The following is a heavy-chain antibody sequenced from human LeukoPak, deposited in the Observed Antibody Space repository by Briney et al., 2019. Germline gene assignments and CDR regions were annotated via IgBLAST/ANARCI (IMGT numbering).Heavy chain of an antibody. Sequence: GGSLRLSCAASGFIFSSYGMHWVRQAPGKGLEWVAVISYDGSNKYYADSVKGRFTISRDNSKNTLYLQMNSLRAEDTAVYYCAKDLQYYGGNSDYFDYWGQGTLVTVSS. D-gene: IGHD4-23*01. CDR3: AKDLQYYGGNSDYFDY. CDR1: GFIFSSYG. CDR2: ISYDGSNK. V-gene: IGHV3-30*18. J-gene: IGHJ4*02.